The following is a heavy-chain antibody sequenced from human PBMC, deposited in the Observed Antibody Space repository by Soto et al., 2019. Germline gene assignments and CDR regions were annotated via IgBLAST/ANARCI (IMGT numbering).Heavy chain of an antibody. D-gene: IGHD5-12*01. J-gene: IGHJ6*04. V-gene: IGHV1-18*01. CDR1: GYTFTRSG. Sequence: QVQLVQSGAEVKKPGASVKVSCKVSGYTFTRSGISWVRQAPGQGLDWMGWIITYNGDTNYAQTFQGRDTMATDTSTSTVYMELRSPRSDDTAVYYCAREGVAPYYYSGMDVWGKGTPVTVSS. CDR3: AREGVAPYYYSGMDV. CDR2: IITYNGDT.